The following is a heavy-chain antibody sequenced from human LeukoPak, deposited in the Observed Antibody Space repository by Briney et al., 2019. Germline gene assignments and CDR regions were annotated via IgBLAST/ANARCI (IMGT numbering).Heavy chain of an antibody. CDR1: GFTFNRNA. J-gene: IGHJ4*02. V-gene: IGHV3-23*01. D-gene: IGHD6-19*01. CDR2: IGGSGDKT. Sequence: GGSLRHSCAASGFTFNRNAISWVRQAPGKGLEWVSTIGGSGDKTFYADSVKGRFTISRDNSKNMVHLQMNSLTGEDTALYYCVRRGDASSGWGDHDFWGQGALVTVSS. CDR3: VRRGDASSGWGDHDF.